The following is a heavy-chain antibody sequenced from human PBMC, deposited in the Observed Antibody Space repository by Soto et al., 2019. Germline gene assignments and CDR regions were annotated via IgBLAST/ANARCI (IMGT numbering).Heavy chain of an antibody. Sequence: PGGSLRLSCAASGFTFSSYSMNWVRQAPGKGLEWVSYISSSSTIYYADSVKGRFTISRDNAKNSLYLQMNSLRDEDTAVYYCARGGGNWNYYYYYGMDVWGQGTTVTVSS. CDR3: ARGGGNWNYYYYYGMDV. CDR1: GFTFSSYS. J-gene: IGHJ6*02. V-gene: IGHV3-48*02. D-gene: IGHD1-1*01. CDR2: ISSSSTI.